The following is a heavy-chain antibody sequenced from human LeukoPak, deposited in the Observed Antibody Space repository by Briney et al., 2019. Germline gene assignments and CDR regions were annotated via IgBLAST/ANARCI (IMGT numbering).Heavy chain of an antibody. V-gene: IGHV3-30*04. CDR1: GFTFSSYA. D-gene: IGHD2-15*01. Sequence: GGSLRLSCAASGFTFSSYAMHWVRQAPGKGLEWVAVISYDGSNKYYADSVKGRFTISRDNSKNTLYLQMNSLRAEDTAVYYCAKDLDGDIVVVVAATPRYYGMDVWGQGTTVTVSS. J-gene: IGHJ6*02. CDR2: ISYDGSNK. CDR3: AKDLDGDIVVVVAATPRYYGMDV.